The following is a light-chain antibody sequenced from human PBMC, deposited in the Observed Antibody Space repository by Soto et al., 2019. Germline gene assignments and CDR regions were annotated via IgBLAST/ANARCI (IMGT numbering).Light chain of an antibody. J-gene: IGLJ2*01. CDR2: EVS. Sequence: QSVLAQPASVSGSPGQSITISCTGTSSDVGSYNLVSWYQQHPGKAPKLMIYEVSKRPSGVSNRFSGSKSGNTASLTISGLQAEHEADYYCCSYAGSSTVVFGGGTKVTVL. V-gene: IGLV2-23*02. CDR1: SSDVGSYNL. CDR3: CSYAGSSTVV.